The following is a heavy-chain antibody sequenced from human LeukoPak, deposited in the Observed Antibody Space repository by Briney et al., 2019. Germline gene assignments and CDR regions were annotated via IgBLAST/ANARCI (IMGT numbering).Heavy chain of an antibody. V-gene: IGHV3-48*03. Sequence: GGSLRLTCAASGFTFSNYEMNWVRQAPGKGLEWVSYISSSGSTIYYADSVKGRFTISRDNAKNSLYLQMNSLRGEDTAVYYCVRDRHYHSGIWDYWGQGTLVTVSS. J-gene: IGHJ4*02. CDR1: GFTFSNYE. CDR3: VRDRHYHSGIWDY. D-gene: IGHD3-10*01. CDR2: ISSSGSTI.